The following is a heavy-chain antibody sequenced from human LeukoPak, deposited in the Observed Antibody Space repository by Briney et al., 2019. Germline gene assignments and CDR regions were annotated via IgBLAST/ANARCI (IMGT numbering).Heavy chain of an antibody. CDR3: ARRGVQGYMDV. CDR2: INGAGVT. CDR1: GFAVIDHF. Sequence: GGSLRLSCAASGFAVIDHFMHWVRQAPGEGLQWVSTINGAGVTYYAASVKGRFTISRDRVKNTVSLQMNNLRADDTAVYFCARRGVQGYMDVWGKGTTVTVSS. D-gene: IGHD1-26*01. J-gene: IGHJ6*03. V-gene: IGHV3-69-1*01.